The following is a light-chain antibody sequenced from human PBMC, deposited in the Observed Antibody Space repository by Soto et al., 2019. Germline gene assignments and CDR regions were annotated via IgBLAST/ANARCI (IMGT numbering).Light chain of an antibody. V-gene: IGKV3-20*01. CDR1: QSVSNNY. Sequence: ELVLTQSPGTLSLSPGERATLSCRASQSVSNNYFAWFQKKPGQAPRLLIYGTSNRATGIPDRFSGSGSGTDFTLTVSRLEPEDFAVYYCQQYARSITFGQGTRLEI. J-gene: IGKJ5*01. CDR2: GTS. CDR3: QQYARSIT.